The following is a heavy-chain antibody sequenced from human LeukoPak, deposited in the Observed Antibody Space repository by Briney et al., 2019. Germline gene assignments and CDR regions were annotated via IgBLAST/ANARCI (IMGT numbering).Heavy chain of an antibody. Sequence: SGTLSLTCGVSGGSISGTNWWSWVRQPPGQGLEWIGEISLRGRTNCNPSLRSRLTMSLDESKNQVSLNLTSVTAADTAVYYCSRESGPFSPFGFWGQGTLVSVHS. J-gene: IGHJ4*02. CDR2: ISLRGRT. V-gene: IGHV4-4*02. D-gene: IGHD1-26*01. CDR3: SRESGPFSPFGF. CDR1: GGSISGTNW.